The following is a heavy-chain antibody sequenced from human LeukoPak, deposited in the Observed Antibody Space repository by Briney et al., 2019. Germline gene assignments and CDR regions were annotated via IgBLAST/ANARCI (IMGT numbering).Heavy chain of an antibody. D-gene: IGHD2-2*01. V-gene: IGHV1-69*05. CDR1: VGTFSSYA. CDR2: IIPIFGTA. J-gene: IGHJ4*02. CDR3: AREFRVGVVVPAAQSKDDY. Sequence: SVKVSCKASVGTFSSYAISWVRQAPGQGLEWMGRIIPIFGTANYAQKFQGRVTITTDESTSTAYMELSSLRSEDTAVYYCAREFRVGVVVPAAQSKDDYWGQGTLVTVSS.